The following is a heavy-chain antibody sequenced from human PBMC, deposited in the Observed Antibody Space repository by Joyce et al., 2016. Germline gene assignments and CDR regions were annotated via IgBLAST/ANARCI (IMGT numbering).Heavy chain of an antibody. V-gene: IGHV1-2*04. CDR2: SNPSSGAT. J-gene: IGHJ4*02. D-gene: IGHD6-19*01. Sequence: QVQLVQSGAEVKKPGASVKVSCKASGYTFINYYIHWVRQAPGQGLEWTGWSNPSSGATKYAQKVQGWVNMTRDTSITTAYMELNSLKSDDTAVYYCARGGLRRGSGHKELSEIDYWGQGTLVTVSS. CDR1: GYTFINYY. CDR3: ARGGLRRGSGHKELSEIDY.